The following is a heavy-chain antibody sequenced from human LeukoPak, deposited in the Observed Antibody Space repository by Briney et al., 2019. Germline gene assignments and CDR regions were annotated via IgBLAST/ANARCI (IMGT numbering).Heavy chain of an antibody. V-gene: IGHV4-30-2*01. J-gene: IGHJ4*02. Sequence: PSQTLSLTCAVSGGSISSGGYSWSWIRQPPGKGLEWVGYIYHSGSTYYNPSLKSRVTISVDTSKNQFSLKLSSVTAADTAVYYCARDDFGDYDSSGYYSGGDYWGQGTLVTVSS. CDR1: GGSISSGGYS. CDR2: IYHSGST. CDR3: ARDDFGDYDSSGYYSGGDY. D-gene: IGHD3-22*01.